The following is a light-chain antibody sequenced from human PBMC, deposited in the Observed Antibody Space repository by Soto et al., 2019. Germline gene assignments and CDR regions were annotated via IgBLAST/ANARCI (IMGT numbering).Light chain of an antibody. CDR2: KAS. CDR1: QSISSW. Sequence: DIQMTQSPSTLSASVGDRVTITCRASQSISSWLAWYQQKPGTAPKLLIYKASTLESGVPSRFSGSGFGTEFTLTISSLQPDDFATYYCQQYNAYSQATFGQGTKVDIK. CDR3: QQYNAYSQAT. V-gene: IGKV1-5*03. J-gene: IGKJ1*01.